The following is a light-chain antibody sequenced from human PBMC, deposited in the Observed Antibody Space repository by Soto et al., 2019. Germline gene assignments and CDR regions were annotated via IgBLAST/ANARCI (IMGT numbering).Light chain of an antibody. V-gene: IGLV1-40*01. J-gene: IGLJ3*02. CDR2: GNS. CDR3: QSYDSSLSGWV. Sequence: QSVPTQPPSVSGAPGQRVTISCTGSSSNIGTGYDVHWYQQLPGTAPKLLIYGNSNRPSGVPDRFSGSKSDTSASLAITGLQAEDEADYYCQSYDSSLSGWVFGGGTKVTVL. CDR1: SSNIGTGYD.